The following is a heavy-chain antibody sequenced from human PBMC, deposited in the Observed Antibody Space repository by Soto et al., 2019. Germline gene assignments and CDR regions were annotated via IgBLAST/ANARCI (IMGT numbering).Heavy chain of an antibody. Sequence: XETLSLTCTVAGGSISSYYWSWIRQPPGKGLEWIGYIYYSGSTNYNPSLKSRVTISVDTSKNQFSLKLSSVTAADTAVYYCARDGGLDTGFDYWGQGTLVTVSS. V-gene: IGHV4-59*01. D-gene: IGHD5-18*01. J-gene: IGHJ4*02. CDR1: GGSISSYY. CDR2: IYYSGST. CDR3: ARDGGLDTGFDY.